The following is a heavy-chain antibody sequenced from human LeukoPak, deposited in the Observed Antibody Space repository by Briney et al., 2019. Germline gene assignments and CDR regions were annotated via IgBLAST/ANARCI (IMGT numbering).Heavy chain of an antibody. D-gene: IGHD5-24*01. Sequence: GGSLRLSCTASGFTFGDYAMNWVRQAPGKGLEWVGFIRSKAYGGTTEYAASVKGRFTISRDDSKSIAYLQMNSLKTEDTAVYYCTRVRLQRNFDYWGQGTLVTVSS. V-gene: IGHV3-49*04. CDR2: IRSKAYGGTT. J-gene: IGHJ4*02. CDR1: GFTFGDYA. CDR3: TRVRLQRNFDY.